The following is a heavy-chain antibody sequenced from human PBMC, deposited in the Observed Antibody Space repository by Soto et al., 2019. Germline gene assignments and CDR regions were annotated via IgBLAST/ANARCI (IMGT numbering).Heavy chain of an antibody. Sequence: GGSLRLSCSSSGFTYSSFAMHWVRQAPGKGLEYVSAISSNGGRTYYADSVKGRFTISRDNSKNTLYLQMNSLRAEDTAVYYCVIVAGTWYFDLWGRGTLVTVSS. J-gene: IGHJ2*01. CDR2: ISSNGGRT. D-gene: IGHD6-19*01. CDR1: GFTYSSFA. CDR3: VIVAGTWYFDL. V-gene: IGHV3-64D*08.